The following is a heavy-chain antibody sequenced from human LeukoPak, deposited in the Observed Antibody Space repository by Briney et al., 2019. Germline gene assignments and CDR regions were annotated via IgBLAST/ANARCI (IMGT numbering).Heavy chain of an antibody. V-gene: IGHV3-74*01. J-gene: IGHJ3*02. CDR1: GFTFSSYW. D-gene: IGHD2-2*01. CDR2: INTDGSST. Sequence: PGGSLRLSCAASGFTFSSYWMHWVRQAPGKGLVWVSRINTDGSSTSYADSVKGRFTVSRDNAKNTLYLQMNSLRAEDTAVYFCTRVGYCATTGCRTAFDIWGQGTMVTVSS. CDR3: TRVGYCATTGCRTAFDI.